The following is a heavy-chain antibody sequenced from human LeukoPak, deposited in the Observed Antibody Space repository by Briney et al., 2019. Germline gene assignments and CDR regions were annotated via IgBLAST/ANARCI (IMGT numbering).Heavy chain of an antibody. D-gene: IGHD6-19*01. CDR3: ARPGYSSGWYVEY. CDR1: GFTFSSYS. V-gene: IGHV3-48*01. CDR2: ISSSSSTI. Sequence: PGGSLRLSCAASGFTFSSYSMNWVRQAPGKGLEWVSYISSSSSTIYYADSVKGRFTISRDNAKNSLYLQMNSLRAEDTAVYYCARPGYSSGWYVEYWGQGTLVTVSS. J-gene: IGHJ4*02.